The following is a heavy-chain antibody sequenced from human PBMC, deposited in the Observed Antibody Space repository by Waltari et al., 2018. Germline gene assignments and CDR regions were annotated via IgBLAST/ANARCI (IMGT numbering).Heavy chain of an antibody. V-gene: IGHV3-23*01. D-gene: IGHD1-26*01. CDR3: VRDRGGSYYDY. CDR2: ITGSGGNT. CDR1: GFTFISYA. J-gene: IGHJ4*02. Sequence: DVQLLESGGGLVQPGGSLRLSFAASGFTFISYAMLWVRQAPGKGLDWVSGITGSGGNTYYADSVKGRFTISRDSSKDTLYLQMNSLRAEDTAVYYCVRDRGGSYYDYWGQGTLVTVSS.